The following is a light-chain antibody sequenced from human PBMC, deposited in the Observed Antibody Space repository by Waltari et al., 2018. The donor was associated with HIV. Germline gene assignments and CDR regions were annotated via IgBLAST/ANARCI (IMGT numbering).Light chain of an antibody. CDR1: QSVSSSN. Sequence: EVVLTQSPGPLSLSPGERATLSCRASQSVSSSNLAWYQQKPGQAPRLLIYGVSSRATGIPDRFSGSGSGTDFILTISRLEPEDIAVYYCQQYGSSSTFGQGTRLEIK. J-gene: IGKJ5*01. CDR3: QQYGSSST. CDR2: GVS. V-gene: IGKV3-20*01.